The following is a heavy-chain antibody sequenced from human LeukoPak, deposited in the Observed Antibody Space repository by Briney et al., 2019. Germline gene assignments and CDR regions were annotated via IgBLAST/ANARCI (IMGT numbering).Heavy chain of an antibody. V-gene: IGHV3-21*01. CDR3: ASMGGYYGSGSSLFGFAP. D-gene: IGHD3-10*01. Sequence: GGSLRLSCAASGFTFSSYSMNWVRQAPGKGLEWVSSISSRSSYIYYADAVKGRFTISRDNAKNSLYLQMNSLRAEHTAVYYCASMGGYYGSGSSLFGFAPWGQGTLVTVSS. CDR1: GFTFSSYS. CDR2: ISSRSSYI. J-gene: IGHJ5*02.